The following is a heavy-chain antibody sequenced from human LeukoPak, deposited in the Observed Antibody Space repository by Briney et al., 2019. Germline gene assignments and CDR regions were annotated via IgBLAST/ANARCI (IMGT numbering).Heavy chain of an antibody. CDR3: ARGSYYYESSGYFDY. CDR2: IIPIFGTA. J-gene: IGHJ4*02. CDR1: GGTFSSNA. D-gene: IGHD3-22*01. Sequence: ASVNVSCKASGGTFSSNAISWVRQAPGQGLERMGGIIPIFGTANYAQKFQGRVTITADESTSTAYMELSSLRSEDTAIYYCARGSYYYESSGYFDYWGQGTLVTVSS. V-gene: IGHV1-69*01.